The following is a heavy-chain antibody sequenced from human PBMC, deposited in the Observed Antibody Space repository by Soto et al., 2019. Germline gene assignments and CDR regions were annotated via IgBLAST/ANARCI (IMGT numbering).Heavy chain of an antibody. D-gene: IGHD1-20*01. CDR1: GFIFSDYH. V-gene: IGHV3-11*01. CDR3: VRDRRISGINRGLDY. J-gene: IGHJ4*02. CDR2: ISSSGDTI. Sequence: GGSLRLSCAASGFIFSDYHMTWIRQAPGKGLELVAYISSSGDTIYYADSVKGRFTISRDNGKDSLFLQMSSLRAEDTAVYYCVRDRRISGINRGLDYWGRGTLVTVSS.